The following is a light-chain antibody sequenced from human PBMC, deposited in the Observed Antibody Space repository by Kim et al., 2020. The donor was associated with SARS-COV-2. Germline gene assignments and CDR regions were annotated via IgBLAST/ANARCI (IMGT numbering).Light chain of an antibody. V-gene: IGKV1-27*01. CDR3: QQCKGAPWT. CDR2: AAS. CDR1: QGISNY. Sequence: ASVGDRVTMTCRASQGISNYLAWYQQKPGKVPKLPIYAASALRSGVPSRFSGSGSGTDFTLTSTSLQPEDVAVYYCQQCKGAPWTFGHGTKVDIK. J-gene: IGKJ1*01.